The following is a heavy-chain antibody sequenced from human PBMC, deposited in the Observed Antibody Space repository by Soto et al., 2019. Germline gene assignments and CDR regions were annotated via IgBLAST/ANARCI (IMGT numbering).Heavy chain of an antibody. Sequence: ASVKVSFQASGYTFPSCGIMCVRQAPGQGLEWMGWISAYNGNTNYAQKLQGRVTMTTDTSTSTAYMELRSLRSDDTAVYYCARATLYYYGSGSYPDYWGQGTLVTVSS. CDR3: ARATLYYYGSGSYPDY. D-gene: IGHD3-10*01. CDR2: ISAYNGNT. V-gene: IGHV1-18*01. J-gene: IGHJ4*02. CDR1: GYTFPSCG.